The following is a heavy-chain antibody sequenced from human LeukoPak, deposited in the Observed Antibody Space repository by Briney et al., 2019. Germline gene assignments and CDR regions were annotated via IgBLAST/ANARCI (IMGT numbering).Heavy chain of an antibody. CDR2: IRYDGSNK. V-gene: IGHV3-30*02. J-gene: IGHJ4*02. CDR3: AKEPYVVVPAATSPDY. Sequence: GGSLRLSCAASGFTFSSYGMHWVRQAPGKGLEWVAFIRYDGSNKYYADSVKGRFTISRDNSKNTLYLQMNSLRAEDTAVYYCAKEPYVVVPAATSPDYWGQGTLVTVSS. CDR1: GFTFSSYG. D-gene: IGHD2-2*01.